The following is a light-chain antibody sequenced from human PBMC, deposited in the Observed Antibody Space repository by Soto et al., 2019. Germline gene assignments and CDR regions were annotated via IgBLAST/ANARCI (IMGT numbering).Light chain of an antibody. CDR2: EVS. CDR1: SSDVGGYNY. V-gene: IGLV2-8*01. CDR3: SSYAGSNLV. Sequence: QSALTQPPSASGSPGQSVTLSCTGTSSDVGGYNYVSWYQQHPGKAPKVMIYEVSKRPSGVPDRFSGSKSGNTASLTVSGLQAEYEADYYCSSYAGSNLVFGGGTKLTVL. J-gene: IGLJ2*01.